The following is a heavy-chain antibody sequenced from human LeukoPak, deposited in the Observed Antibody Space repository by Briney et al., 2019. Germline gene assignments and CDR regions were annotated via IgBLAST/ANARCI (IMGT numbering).Heavy chain of an antibody. Sequence: ASVTVSCKASGYTFTGYYMHWVRQAPGQGLEWMGWITPKSGGTNYAQKFQGRVTMTRDTSISTVYMELSRLKSDDTAVYYCARAHYSSSWYDWGQGTLVTVSS. CDR2: ITPKSGGT. J-gene: IGHJ4*02. D-gene: IGHD6-13*01. V-gene: IGHV1-2*02. CDR3: ARAHYSSSWYD. CDR1: GYTFTGYY.